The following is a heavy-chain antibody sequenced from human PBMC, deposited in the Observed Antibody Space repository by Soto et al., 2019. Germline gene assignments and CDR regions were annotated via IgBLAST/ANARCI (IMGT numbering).Heavy chain of an antibody. J-gene: IGHJ6*02. CDR3: TTAPRLRFLEWSYGMDV. V-gene: IGHV3-15*07. CDR2: IKSKTDGGTT. D-gene: IGHD3-3*01. CDR1: GFPFSNAG. Sequence: GGSLRLSCAASGFPFSNAGMNGVRQAPGKGLEWVGRIKSKTDGGTTDYAAPVKGRFTISRDDSKNTLYLQMNSLKTEDTAVYYCTTAPRLRFLEWSYGMDVWGQGTTVTVSS.